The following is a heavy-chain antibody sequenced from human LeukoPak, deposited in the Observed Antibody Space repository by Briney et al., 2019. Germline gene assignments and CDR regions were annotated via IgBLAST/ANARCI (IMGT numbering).Heavy chain of an antibody. CDR3: AELGITMIGGV. CDR2: ISSSGSTI. J-gene: IGHJ6*04. CDR1: GFSFSDYS. D-gene: IGHD3-10*02. V-gene: IGHV3-11*04. Sequence: GGSLRLSCAASGFSFSDYSMYWVRQAPGKGLEWVSYISSSGSTIYYADSVKGRFTISRDNAKNSLYLQMNSLRAEDTAVYYCAELGITMIGGVWGKGTTVTISS.